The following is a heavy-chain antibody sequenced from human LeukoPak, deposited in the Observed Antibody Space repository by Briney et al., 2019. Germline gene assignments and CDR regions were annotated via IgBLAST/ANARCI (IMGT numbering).Heavy chain of an antibody. V-gene: IGHV3-74*01. Sequence: GGSLRLSCAASGFTFSSYWMHWVRHAPGKGLVWVSRINSDGSSTRYADSVRGRFTISRDNAKNTLYLQMNSLRAEDTAVYYCASPYYYGSGGHPFDYWGQGTLVTVSS. D-gene: IGHD3-22*01. CDR3: ASPYYYGSGGHPFDY. CDR2: INSDGSST. CDR1: GFTFSSYW. J-gene: IGHJ4*02.